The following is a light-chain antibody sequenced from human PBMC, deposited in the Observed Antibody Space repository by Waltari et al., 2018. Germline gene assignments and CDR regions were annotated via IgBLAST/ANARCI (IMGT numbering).Light chain of an antibody. CDR2: GAS. CDR3: QHYVRLPAT. J-gene: IGKJ1*01. V-gene: IGKV3-20*01. Sequence: EIVLTQSPGTLSLSPGERATLSCRASQSVSRTLAWYQQKPGQAPKLLIYGASIRATGIPDRFTGSGSGTDISLTISSLEPEDFAIYFCQHYVRLPATFGQGTKVEIK. CDR1: QSVSRT.